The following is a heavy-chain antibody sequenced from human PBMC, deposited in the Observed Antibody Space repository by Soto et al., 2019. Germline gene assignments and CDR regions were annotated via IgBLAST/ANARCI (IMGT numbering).Heavy chain of an antibody. Sequence: SETLSLTCAVSGVSIRSYYWGWIRQPPGKGLEWIGQIYYGGTTYYNPSLKSRVTLSVDTSKNQFSLKLSSVTAADTAVYYCARGRYDILTGQFDYWGQGTLVTVSS. CDR2: IYYGGTT. J-gene: IGHJ4*02. CDR3: ARGRYDILTGQFDY. V-gene: IGHV4-59*12. D-gene: IGHD3-9*01. CDR1: GVSIRSYY.